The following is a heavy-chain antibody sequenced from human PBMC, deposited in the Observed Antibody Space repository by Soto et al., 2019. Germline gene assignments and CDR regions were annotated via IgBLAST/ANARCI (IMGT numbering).Heavy chain of an antibody. D-gene: IGHD3-10*01. Sequence: EVQLVESGGGLVQPGGSLRLSCAASGFIFSGYWMHWVRQAPGKGLVWVSRINSDGSTTSYADYVKGRFTISRDNSKNTMYLQMNSLRAEDTAVYYCARRLGGSGSFIDYWGQGNLVTVSS. V-gene: IGHV3-74*01. CDR1: GFIFSGYW. CDR2: INSDGSTT. CDR3: ARRLGGSGSFIDY. J-gene: IGHJ4*02.